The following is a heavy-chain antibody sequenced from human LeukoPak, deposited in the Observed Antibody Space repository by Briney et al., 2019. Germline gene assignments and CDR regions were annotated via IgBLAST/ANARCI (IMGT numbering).Heavy chain of an antibody. CDR1: VGSISSSSYY. CDR3: ATGDFAS. Sequence: SETLSLTCTVSVGSISSSSYYWGWIRQPPGKGLEWIGSIYYSGSTYYNPSLESPVTISVDTSKNQVSLKLSSVTAADTAVYHCATGDFASWGQGTLVTVSS. J-gene: IGHJ4*02. CDR2: IYYSGST. D-gene: IGHD2-8*02. V-gene: IGHV4-39*07.